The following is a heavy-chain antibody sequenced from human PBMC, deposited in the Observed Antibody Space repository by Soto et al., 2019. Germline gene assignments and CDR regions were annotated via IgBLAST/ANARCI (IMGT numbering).Heavy chain of an antibody. D-gene: IGHD3-22*01. CDR1: GGTFSSYA. J-gene: IGHJ5*02. Sequence: QVQLVQSGAEVKKPGSSVKVSCKASGGTFSSYAISWVRQAPGQGLEWMGGIIPIFGTANYAQKFQGRVTITADESTSTAYMERSSLRSEDTAVYYCARVGNSGSGWGWFDPWGQGTLVTVSS. CDR3: ARVGNSGSGWGWFDP. V-gene: IGHV1-69*12. CDR2: IIPIFGTA.